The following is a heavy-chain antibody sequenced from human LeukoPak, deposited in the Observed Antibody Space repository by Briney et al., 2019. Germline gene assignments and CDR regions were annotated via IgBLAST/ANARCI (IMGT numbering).Heavy chain of an antibody. D-gene: IGHD3-3*01. CDR2: INQISSHI. CDR3: ARDATQYVRCGYFDY. Sequence: GGSLTLSCAASGFTFSSSAMNWVRQAPGKGLEWVSSINQISSHIYYEESARDRFSISRDNAKNSVYLQMNSLRAEDTAIYYYARDATQYVRCGYFDYWGPGILVTVSS. J-gene: IGHJ4*02. V-gene: IGHV3-21*01. CDR1: GFTFSSSA.